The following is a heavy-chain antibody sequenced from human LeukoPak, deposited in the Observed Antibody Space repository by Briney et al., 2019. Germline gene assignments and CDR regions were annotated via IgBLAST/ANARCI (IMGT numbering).Heavy chain of an antibody. D-gene: IGHD5-24*01. CDR3: ARDYKYAFDN. CDR1: GFKFSDYS. J-gene: IGHJ4*02. Sequence: PGGSLRLSCAAFGFKFSDYSMNWVRQVPGKGLEWISYIGIDSGNTNYADSVKGRFTISGDKAKNSLYLQMNSLRVEDTAVYYCARDYKYAFDNWGQGTLVTVSS. V-gene: IGHV3-48*01. CDR2: IGIDSGNT.